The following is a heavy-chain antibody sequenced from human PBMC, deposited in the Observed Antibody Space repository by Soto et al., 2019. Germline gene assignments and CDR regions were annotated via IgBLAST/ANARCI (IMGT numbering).Heavy chain of an antibody. Sequence: GGSLRLSCAASGFTFSSYGMHWVRQAPGKGLEWVAVISYDGSNKYYADSVKGRFTISRDNSKNTLYLQMNSLRAEDTAVYYCAKDHKWLAYWGQGTLVTVSS. CDR2: ISYDGSNK. CDR1: GFTFSSYG. CDR3: AKDHKWLAY. J-gene: IGHJ4*02. V-gene: IGHV3-30*18. D-gene: IGHD6-19*01.